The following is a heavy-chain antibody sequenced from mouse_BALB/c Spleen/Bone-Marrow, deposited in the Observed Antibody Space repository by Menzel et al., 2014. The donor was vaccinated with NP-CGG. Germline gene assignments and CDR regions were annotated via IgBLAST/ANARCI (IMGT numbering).Heavy chain of an antibody. CDR2: IDTSDSYT. CDR1: GYTFTDYW. D-gene: IGHD1-2*01. J-gene: IGHJ1*01. Sequence: QVQLQQSGAELVMPGASVKMSCKASGYTFTDYWMHWVKQRPGQGLEWIGAIDTSDSYTSYNQKFKGKATLTVDESSSTAYMQPSSLTSEDSAVYYCARSAGYWYFDVWGAGTTVTDSS. V-gene: IGHV1-69*01. CDR3: ARSAGYWYFDV.